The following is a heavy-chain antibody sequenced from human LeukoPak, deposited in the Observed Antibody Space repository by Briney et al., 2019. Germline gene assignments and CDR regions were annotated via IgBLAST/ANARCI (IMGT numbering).Heavy chain of an antibody. CDR1: GFTFNNYG. V-gene: IGHV3-30*02. Sequence: HPGGSLRLSCAASGFTFNNYGIHWVRQPPGKGLEWVACFRYDGNHEYYADSVKGRFTFSRENSKNTLLLQIASLGAGDKSVFNCASRPTGFDWGPFDSSGQGTLVTVSS. J-gene: IGHJ4*02. CDR2: FRYDGNHE. CDR3: ASRPTGFDWGPFDS. D-gene: IGHD5-12*01.